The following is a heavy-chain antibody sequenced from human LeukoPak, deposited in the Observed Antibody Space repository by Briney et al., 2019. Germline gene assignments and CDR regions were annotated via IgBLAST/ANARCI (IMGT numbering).Heavy chain of an antibody. CDR1: GGSISSYY. D-gene: IGHD3-10*01. V-gene: IGHV4-59*01. Sequence: PSETLSLTCTVSGGSISSYYWSWVRQPPGKGLEWMGYIYYSGSTNYNPSLKSRVTISVDTSKNQFSLKLSSVTAADTAVYYCARGVITMVRGVSSYNWFDPWGQGTLVTVSS. CDR3: ARGVITMVRGVSSYNWFDP. J-gene: IGHJ5*02. CDR2: IYYSGST.